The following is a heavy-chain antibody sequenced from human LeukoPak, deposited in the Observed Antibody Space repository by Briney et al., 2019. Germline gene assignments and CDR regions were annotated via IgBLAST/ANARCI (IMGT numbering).Heavy chain of an antibody. V-gene: IGHV3-30-3*01. CDR1: GFTFSSYA. J-gene: IGHJ4*02. CDR2: ISYDGNNK. CDR3: ARGAPERISSSTNYYFDY. Sequence: TGGSLRLSCAASGFTFSSYAMYWVRQAPGKGLEWVAVISYDGNNKYYADSVKGRITISRDDSKNTLSLQMNSLRAEDTAVYYCARGAPERISSSTNYYFDYWGQGTLVTVSS. D-gene: IGHD6-6*01.